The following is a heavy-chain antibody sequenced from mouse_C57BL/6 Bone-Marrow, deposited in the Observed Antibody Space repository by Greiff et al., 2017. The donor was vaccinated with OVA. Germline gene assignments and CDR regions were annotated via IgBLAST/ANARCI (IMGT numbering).Heavy chain of an antibody. J-gene: IGHJ1*03. Sequence: EVQLQQSGAELVRPGSSVKMSCKTSGYTFTSYGINWVKQRPGQGLEWIGYLYLGNGYTEYNEKFKGKATLTSDTSSSTAYMQLSSLTSEDSAIYFCARSNYYGSSEYFDVWGTGTTVTVSS. CDR2: LYLGNGYT. V-gene: IGHV1-58*01. D-gene: IGHD1-1*01. CDR3: ARSNYYGSSEYFDV. CDR1: GYTFTSYG.